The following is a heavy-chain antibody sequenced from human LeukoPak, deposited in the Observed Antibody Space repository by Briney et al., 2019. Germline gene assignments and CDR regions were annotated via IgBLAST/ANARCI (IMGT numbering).Heavy chain of an antibody. D-gene: IGHD1-26*01. V-gene: IGHV1-46*01. CDR1: GYTFTSYY. CDR3: ARDSSIVGATTVFGY. J-gene: IGHJ4*02. CDR2: INPSGDST. Sequence: ASVKVSCKASGYTFTSYYMHWVRQAPGQGLEWMGIINPSGDSTSYAQKLQGRVTMTRDTSTSTVYMELSSLRSEDTAVYYCARDSSIVGATTVFGYWGRGTLVTVSS.